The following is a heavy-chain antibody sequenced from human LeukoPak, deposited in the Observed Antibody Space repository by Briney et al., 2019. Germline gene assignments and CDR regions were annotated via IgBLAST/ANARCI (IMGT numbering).Heavy chain of an antibody. V-gene: IGHV4-39*01. CDR3: ARHGGREGLMTVTTLSYYFDY. Sequence: PSETLSLTCIVSGDFISSSRYYWGWIRQPPGKGLEWIGSISYSGSTYYNPSLKSRVTMSVDTSKNQFSLRLSSVTAADTAVYYCARHGGREGLMTVTTLSYYFDYWGQGTLVTVSS. CDR1: GDFISSSRYY. J-gene: IGHJ4*02. CDR2: ISYSGST. D-gene: IGHD4-17*01.